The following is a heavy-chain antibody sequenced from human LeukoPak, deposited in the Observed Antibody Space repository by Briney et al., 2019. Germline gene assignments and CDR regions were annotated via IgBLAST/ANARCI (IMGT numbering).Heavy chain of an antibody. D-gene: IGHD6-19*01. V-gene: IGHV3-23*01. CDR2: ISGNGGRT. J-gene: IGHJ4*02. Sequence: GGSLRLSCAASGLTFSSYTMSWVRQTPGKGLEWVSAISGNGGRTNYADSVEGRFTISRDNSKNTLYLQMNSLRVEDTAVYYCAKDRVPYSSGLGYFDYWGQGTLVTVSS. CDR1: GLTFSSYT. CDR3: AKDRVPYSSGLGYFDY.